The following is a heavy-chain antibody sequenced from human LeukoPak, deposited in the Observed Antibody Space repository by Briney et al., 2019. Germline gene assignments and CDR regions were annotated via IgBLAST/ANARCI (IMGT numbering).Heavy chain of an antibody. D-gene: IGHD3-22*01. CDR2: IYYSGYT. CDR1: GGSISSSSHY. CDR3: ARHGGYDRSGYWFDP. J-gene: IGHJ5*02. V-gene: IGHV4-39*01. Sequence: SSTLSLTCTVSGGSISSSSHYWGWIRQPPGKGLEWIGSIYYSGYTYYNPSPKSRVTISVDTSKNQFSLKLSSVIAADTAVYYCARHGGYDRSGYWFDPWGQGTLVTVSS.